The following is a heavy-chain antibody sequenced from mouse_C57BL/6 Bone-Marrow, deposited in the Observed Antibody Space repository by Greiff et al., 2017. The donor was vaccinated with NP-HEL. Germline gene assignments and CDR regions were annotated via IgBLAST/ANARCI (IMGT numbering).Heavy chain of an antibody. J-gene: IGHJ2*01. CDR1: GYTFTSYW. V-gene: IGHV1-7*01. CDR3: ARIPWRV. Sequence: VQLQQSGAELAKPGASVKLSCKASGYTFTSYWMHWVKQRPGQGLEWIGYITPSSGYTKYTQKFKDKATLTADNSSSTAYMQLSSLTYEDSAVYYCARIPWRVWGQGTTLTGSS. CDR2: ITPSSGYT.